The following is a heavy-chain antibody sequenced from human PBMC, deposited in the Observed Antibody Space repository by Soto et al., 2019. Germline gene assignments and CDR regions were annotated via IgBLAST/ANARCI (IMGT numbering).Heavy chain of an antibody. CDR3: ARHHYDSYYYYMDV. CDR2: IYYSGST. CDR1: GGSISSYY. V-gene: IGHV4-59*08. Sequence: PSETLSLTCTVSGGSISSYYWSWIRQPPGKGLEWIGYIYYSGSTNYNPSLKSRVTISVDTSKNQFSLKLSSVTAADTAVYYCARHHYDSYYYYMDVWGKGTTVTVSS. J-gene: IGHJ6*03. D-gene: IGHD5-12*01.